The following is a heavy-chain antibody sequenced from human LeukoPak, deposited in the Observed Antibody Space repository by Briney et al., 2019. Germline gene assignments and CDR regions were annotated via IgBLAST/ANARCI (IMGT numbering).Heavy chain of an antibody. CDR1: GGSISTYY. D-gene: IGHD3-22*01. CDR2: ISYSGST. CDR3: ARHKSSGSYPLDY. V-gene: IGHV4-59*08. Sequence: PSETLSLTCTVSGGSISTYYWTWIRQPPGKGLEWIGSISYSGSTNNSPSLEGRVTMSVDTSKNQFSLQLSSVTAADTAVYYCARHKSSGSYPLDYWGQGILVTVSS. J-gene: IGHJ4*02.